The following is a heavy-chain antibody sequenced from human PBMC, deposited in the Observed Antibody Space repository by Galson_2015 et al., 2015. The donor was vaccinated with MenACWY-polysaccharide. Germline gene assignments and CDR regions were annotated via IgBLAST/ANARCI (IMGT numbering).Heavy chain of an antibody. CDR1: GYSFSNYW. V-gene: IGHV5-51*01. D-gene: IGHD3-3*01. J-gene: IGHJ4*02. Sequence: QSGAEVKKPGESLKISCKGSGYSFSNYWIGWVRQMPGKGLEWMGIIYSSDSDTRYGPSFQGQVSISVDKSISTAYLQWSSLKASDTAMYYCARVSGYYSADYWGQGTLVTVSS. CDR3: ARVSGYYSADY. CDR2: IYSSDSDT.